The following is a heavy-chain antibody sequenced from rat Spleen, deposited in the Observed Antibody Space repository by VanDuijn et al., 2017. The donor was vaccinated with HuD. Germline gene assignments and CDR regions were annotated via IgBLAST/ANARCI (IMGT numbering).Heavy chain of an antibody. CDR1: GFSLTSYN. J-gene: IGHJ2*01. V-gene: IGHV2-41*01. CDR3: ARGERGTTCDY. D-gene: IGHD1-5*01. CDR2: IWNTGGT. Sequence: QVHLKESGPGLVQPSQTLSLTCTVAGFSLTSYNVYWVRQPPGKGLEWMGVIWNTGGTRYNSVLKSRLSISKDTSKSQVFLKMNSLQTEDTATYYCARGERGTTCDYWGQGVMVTVSS.